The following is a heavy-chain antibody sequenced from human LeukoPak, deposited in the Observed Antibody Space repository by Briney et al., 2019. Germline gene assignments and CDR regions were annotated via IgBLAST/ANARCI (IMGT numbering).Heavy chain of an antibody. Sequence: KSSETLSLTCTVSGGSISSYYWSWIRQPPGKGLEWIGYIYTSGSTNYNPSLKSRVTISVDTSKNQFSLKLSSVTAADTAVYYCAGTTKDRMGDFNWFDPWGQGTLVTVSS. V-gene: IGHV4-4*09. CDR3: AGTTKDRMGDFNWFDP. CDR1: GGSISSYY. D-gene: IGHD3-16*01. J-gene: IGHJ5*02. CDR2: IYTSGST.